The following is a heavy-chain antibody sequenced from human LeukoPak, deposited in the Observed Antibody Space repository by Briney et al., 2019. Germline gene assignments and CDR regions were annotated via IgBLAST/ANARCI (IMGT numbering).Heavy chain of an antibody. CDR3: ARDRLLGDGYNDYFDY. J-gene: IGHJ4*02. CDR2: INPSGGTT. Sequence: ASVKVSCKSSGYTFTNYYIHWVRQAPGQGLEWMGVINPSGGTTSYAQKFLGRVTMTRDTSTSTVYMELSSLRSEDTAEYYCARDRLLGDGYNDYFDYWGQGTLVTVSS. D-gene: IGHD5-24*01. V-gene: IGHV1-46*01. CDR1: GYTFTNYY.